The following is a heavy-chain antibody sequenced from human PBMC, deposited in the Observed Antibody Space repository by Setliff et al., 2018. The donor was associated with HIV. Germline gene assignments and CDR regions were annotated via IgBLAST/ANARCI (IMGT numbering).Heavy chain of an antibody. CDR1: GDSISSYY. V-gene: IGHV4-59*01. CDR3: ARHRGMPGTTWYNHYMDV. D-gene: IGHD1-7*01. J-gene: IGHJ6*03. Sequence: SETLSLTCTVSGDSISSYYWSWIRQPPGKGLEWIGYIYYSGSTNYNPSLKSRVTISLDMSKNQFSLRLSSVTAADTAVYYCARHRGMPGTTWYNHYMDVWGTGATVTVSS. CDR2: IYYSGST.